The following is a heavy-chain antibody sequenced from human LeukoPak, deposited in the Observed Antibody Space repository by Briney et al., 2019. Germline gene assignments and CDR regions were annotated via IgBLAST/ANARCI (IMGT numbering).Heavy chain of an antibody. J-gene: IGHJ1*01. CDR2: MNPNSGNT. CDR1: GYTFTSYD. D-gene: IGHD2-2*01. CDR3: ARGGECSSTSCPRQADFQH. Sequence: GASVKVSCKASGYTFTSYDINWVRQATGQGLEWMGWMNPNSGNTGYAQKFQGRVTMTRNTSISTAYMELSSLRSEDTAVYYCARGGECSSTSCPRQADFQHWGQGTLVTVSS. V-gene: IGHV1-8*01.